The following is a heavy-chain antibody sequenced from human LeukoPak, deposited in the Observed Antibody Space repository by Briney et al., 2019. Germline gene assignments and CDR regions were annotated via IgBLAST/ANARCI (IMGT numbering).Heavy chain of an antibody. CDR1: GGTFSSYA. D-gene: IGHD3-22*01. Sequence: SVKVSCKASGGTFSSYAISWVRQAPGQGLEWMGRIIPIFGTANYAQKFQGRVTITTDESTSTAYMELSSLRSEDTAVYYCAGQPYYYDSSGYYPLHPFDYWGQGTLVTVSS. V-gene: IGHV1-69*05. CDR2: IIPIFGTA. J-gene: IGHJ4*02. CDR3: AGQPYYYDSSGYYPLHPFDY.